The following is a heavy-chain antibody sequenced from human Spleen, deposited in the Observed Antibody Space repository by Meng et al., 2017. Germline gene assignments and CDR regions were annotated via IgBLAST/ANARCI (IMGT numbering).Heavy chain of an antibody. D-gene: IGHD3-3*01. J-gene: IGHJ6*02. Sequence: GESLKPSCAASGLISSSYAMYWVRQAPGKGQEWVAVISYDGSNRYYADSVKGRFAISIDNSKNTLYLEMKRLRGDDTAVYYCASDGRYDFWSGYLAYCMDDWGQGTTVTVSS. CDR2: ISYDGSNR. CDR1: GLISSSYA. CDR3: ASDGRYDFWSGYLAYCMDD. V-gene: IGHV3-30*01.